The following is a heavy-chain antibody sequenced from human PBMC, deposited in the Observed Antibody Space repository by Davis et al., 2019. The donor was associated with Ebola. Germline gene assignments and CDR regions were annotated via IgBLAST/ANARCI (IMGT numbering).Heavy chain of an antibody. J-gene: IGHJ4*02. CDR3: ARGGYGDYFGSTLYFDY. CDR2: ISAYNGNT. Sequence: AASVKVSCKASGYTFTSYGISWVRQAPGQGLEWMGWISAYNGNTNYAQKLQGRVTMTTDTSTSTAYMELRSLRSDDTAVYYCARGGYGDYFGSTLYFDYWGQGTLVTVSS. CDR1: GYTFTSYG. D-gene: IGHD4-17*01. V-gene: IGHV1-18*04.